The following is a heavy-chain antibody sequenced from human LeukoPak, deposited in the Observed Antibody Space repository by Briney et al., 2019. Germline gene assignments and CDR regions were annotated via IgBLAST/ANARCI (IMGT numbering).Heavy chain of an antibody. CDR1: GFTISSYD. V-gene: IGHV3-13*01. Sequence: GRSLRLSCAASGFTISSYDMHGVREATGKGLEWVSAIGTAGDTYYPGSVKGRFTISRENAKNSLYLQMNSLRAGDTAVYYCARAEGSGSYSMDVWGQGTTVTVSS. J-gene: IGHJ6*02. D-gene: IGHD3-10*01. CDR3: ARAEGSGSYSMDV. CDR2: IGTAGDT.